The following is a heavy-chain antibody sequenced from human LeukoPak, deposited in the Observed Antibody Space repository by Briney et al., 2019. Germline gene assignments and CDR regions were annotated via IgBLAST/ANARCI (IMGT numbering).Heavy chain of an antibody. Sequence: SETLSLTCTVSGGSISSYYWSWIRQPPGKGLEWIGYIYYSGSTNYNPSLKSRVTISVDTSKNQFSLKLSSVTATDTAVYYCARTLSEYSSSSLGYWGQGTLVTVSS. CDR1: GGSISSYY. D-gene: IGHD6-6*01. J-gene: IGHJ4*02. CDR3: ARTLSEYSSSSLGY. CDR2: IYYSGST. V-gene: IGHV4-59*01.